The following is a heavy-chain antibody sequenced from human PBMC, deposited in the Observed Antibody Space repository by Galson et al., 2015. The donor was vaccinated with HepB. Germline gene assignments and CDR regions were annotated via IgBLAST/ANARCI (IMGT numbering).Heavy chain of an antibody. Sequence: SVKVSCKASGGAFDKYNFNWVRQAPGQGLEWMGKIIPVLDITKYAQKFQGRVTITADTSTSTAYMELSSLRSDDTALYYCARSHSYDCSPLHSWGQGTLVTVSS. CDR2: IIPVLDIT. J-gene: IGHJ4*02. CDR3: ARSHSYDCSPLHS. V-gene: IGHV1-69*02. CDR1: GGAFDKYN. D-gene: IGHD3-22*01.